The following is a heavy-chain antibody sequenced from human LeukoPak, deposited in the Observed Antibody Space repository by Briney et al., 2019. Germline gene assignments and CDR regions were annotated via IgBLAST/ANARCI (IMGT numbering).Heavy chain of an antibody. V-gene: IGHV3-43*02. CDR3: AKGVRSGTYYNCFDP. Sequence: GGSLRLSCVTSGFTLDDYALHWVRQAPGKGLEWISLISGDGKSTYYADSVKGRFTISRDNSKNSLYLQVSSLRAEDTALYYCAKGVRSGTYYNCFDPWGQGTLVTVSS. J-gene: IGHJ5*02. CDR2: ISGDGKST. CDR1: GFTLDDYA. D-gene: IGHD1-26*01.